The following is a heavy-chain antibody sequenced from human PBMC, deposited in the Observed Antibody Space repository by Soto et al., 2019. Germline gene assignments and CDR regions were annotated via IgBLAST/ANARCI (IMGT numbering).Heavy chain of an antibody. Sequence: GGSLRLSCAASGFTFSSYWMSWVSLALGKGLEWVARINQDGSEKYYVDSVKGRFTISRDNAKNSLYLQMISLRADVTAVYYFGRGYPSGRYYDYGGQGTLVTVSS. D-gene: IGHD6-19*01. J-gene: IGHJ4*02. CDR1: GFTFSSYW. CDR3: GRGYPSGRYYDY. CDR2: INQDGSEK. V-gene: IGHV3-7*03.